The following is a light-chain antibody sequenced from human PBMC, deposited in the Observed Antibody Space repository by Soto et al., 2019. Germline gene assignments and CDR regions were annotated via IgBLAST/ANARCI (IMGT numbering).Light chain of an antibody. CDR2: HAS. CDR3: QQYYGLPPLT. J-gene: IGKJ5*01. V-gene: IGKV1-33*01. Sequence: DIPMTQSPSSLSASIGDRVTITCQESQNITNNLSWYQQKPGKAPNLLIYHASKLAKGVTSRFSGSGSGTDFSFITTSLQREDLATYYCQQYYGLPPLTFGQGTRLEIK. CDR1: QNITNN.